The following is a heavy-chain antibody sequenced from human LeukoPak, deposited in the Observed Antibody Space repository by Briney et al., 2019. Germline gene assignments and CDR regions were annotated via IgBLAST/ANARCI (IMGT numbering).Heavy chain of an antibody. V-gene: IGHV1-69*05. CDR1: GGTFSSYA. CDR2: IIPIFGTA. CDR3: ASGRTRQNYYYYYMDV. J-gene: IGHJ6*03. Sequence: SVKVSCKASGGTFSSYAISWVRQAPGQGLEWMGGIIPIFGTANYAQKFQGRVTITTDESTSTAYMELSSLRSEDTAVYYCASGRTRQNYYYYYMDVWGKGTTVTVS.